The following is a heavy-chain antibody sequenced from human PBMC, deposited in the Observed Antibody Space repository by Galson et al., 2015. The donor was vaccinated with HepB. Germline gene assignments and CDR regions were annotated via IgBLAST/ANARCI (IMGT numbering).Heavy chain of an antibody. J-gene: IGHJ6*02. D-gene: IGHD3-22*01. CDR1: GFTFSSYS. CDR3: AREVSYVSYDSSGFHIYYYGMDV. V-gene: IGHV3-21*01. CDR2: ISSSSSYI. Sequence: SLRLSCAASGFTFSSYSMNWVRQAPGKGLEWVSSISSSSSYIYYADSVKGRFTISRDNAKNSLYLQMNSLRAEDTAVYYCAREVSYVSYDSSGFHIYYYGMDVWGQGTTVTVSS.